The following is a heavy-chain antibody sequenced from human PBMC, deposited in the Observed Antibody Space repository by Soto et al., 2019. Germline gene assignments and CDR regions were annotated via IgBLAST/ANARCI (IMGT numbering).Heavy chain of an antibody. D-gene: IGHD3-3*01. CDR3: ARDKFYDFWSGYSSDYYYYGMDV. V-gene: IGHV6-1*01. J-gene: IGHJ6*02. CDR2: TYYRSKWYN. CDR1: GDSVSSNSAA. Sequence: SQTLSLTCAISGDSVSSNSAALNWIRQSPSRGLEWLGRTYYRSKWYNDYAVSVKSRITINPDTSKNQFSLQLNSVTPEDTAVYYCARDKFYDFWSGYSSDYYYYGMDVWGQGTTVTVSS.